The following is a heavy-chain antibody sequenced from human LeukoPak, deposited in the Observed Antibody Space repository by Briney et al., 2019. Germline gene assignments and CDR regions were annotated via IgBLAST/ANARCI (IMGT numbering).Heavy chain of an antibody. V-gene: IGHV3-11*06. J-gene: IGHJ4*02. CDR3: ASDPYGSGSSYSLDY. Sequence: GGSLRLSCAASGFTFSDYYMSWIRQAPGKGLEWVSYISSSSSYTNYADSVKGRFTIPRDNAKNSLYLQMNSLRAEDTAVYYCASDPYGSGSSYSLDYWGQGTLVTVSS. CDR2: ISSSSSYT. D-gene: IGHD3-10*01. CDR1: GFTFSDYY.